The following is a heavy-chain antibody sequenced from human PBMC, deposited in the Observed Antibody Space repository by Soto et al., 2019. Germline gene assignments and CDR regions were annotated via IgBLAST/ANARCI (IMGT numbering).Heavy chain of an antibody. D-gene: IGHD1-1*01. CDR1: GYTFTSYG. CDR2: ISAYNGNT. Sequence: QVQLVQSGAEVKKPGAPVKVSCKASGYTFTSYGIIWVRQAPRQGLEWMGWISAYNGNTNYAQKLQGRVTMTTDTSTSTAYMELRSLRSDDTAVYYCARGAGDNWNDPEFGDWGQGTLVTVSS. V-gene: IGHV1-18*01. CDR3: ARGAGDNWNDPEFGD. J-gene: IGHJ4*02.